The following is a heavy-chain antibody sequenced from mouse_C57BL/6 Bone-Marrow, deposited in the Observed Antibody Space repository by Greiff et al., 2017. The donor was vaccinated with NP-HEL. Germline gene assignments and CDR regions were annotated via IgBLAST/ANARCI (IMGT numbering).Heavy chain of an antibody. V-gene: IGHV1-26*01. J-gene: IGHJ4*01. D-gene: IGHD1-1*01. CDR3: ARARMGTTVVEAMDY. CDR1: GYTFTDYY. Sequence: VQLQQSGPELVKPGASVKISCKASGYTFTDYYMNWVKQSHGKSLEWIGAINPNNGGTSYNQKFKGKATLTVDKSSSTAYMELRSLTSEYSAVYYCARARMGTTVVEAMDYWGQGTSVTVSS. CDR2: INPNNGGT.